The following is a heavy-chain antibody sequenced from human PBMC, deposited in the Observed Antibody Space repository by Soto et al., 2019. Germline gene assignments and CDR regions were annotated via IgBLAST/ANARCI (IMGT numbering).Heavy chain of an antibody. CDR3: AREISSGWYLDY. CDR1: GYTFTSYC. J-gene: IGHJ4*02. V-gene: IGHV1-18*01. D-gene: IGHD6-19*01. Sequence: ASVKVSCKASGYTFTSYCISWVRQAPGQGLEWMGWISAYNGNTNYAQKLQGRVTMTTDTSTSTAYMELRSLRSDDTAVYYCAREISSGWYLDYWGQGTLVTVSP. CDR2: ISAYNGNT.